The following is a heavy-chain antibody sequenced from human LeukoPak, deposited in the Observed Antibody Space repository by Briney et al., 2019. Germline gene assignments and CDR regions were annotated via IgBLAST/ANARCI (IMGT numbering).Heavy chain of an antibody. J-gene: IGHJ5*02. CDR1: GFTVSSNY. V-gene: IGHV3-23*01. CDR3: AKAILGLFYTTNWCSP. D-gene: IGHD1-1*01. Sequence: GGSLRLSCAASGFTVSSNYMSWVRQAPGKGLEWVSAISGSGGSTYYADSVKGRFTISRDNSKNTLYLQMNSLRAEDTAVYNSAKAILGLFYTTNWCSPWGQGTLFTVSS. CDR2: ISGSGGST.